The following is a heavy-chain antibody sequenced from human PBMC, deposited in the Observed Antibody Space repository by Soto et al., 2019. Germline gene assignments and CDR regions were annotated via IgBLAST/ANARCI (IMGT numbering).Heavy chain of an antibody. V-gene: IGHV4-4*07. D-gene: IGHD5-12*01. CDR1: GGSMSGHA. CDR3: VRGKSYSVYDF. Sequence: PSETLSLTCSVSGGSMSGHAWIWIRQAAGKGLEWIGHIYPSGSASYNPTLRSRVTMSLDTSHNHLFLNLTSVTTADTAVYYCVRGKSYSVYDFWGPGTLVTVSS. J-gene: IGHJ4*02. CDR2: IYPSGSA.